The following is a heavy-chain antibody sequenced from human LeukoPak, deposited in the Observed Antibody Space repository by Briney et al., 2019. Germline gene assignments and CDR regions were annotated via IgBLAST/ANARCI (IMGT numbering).Heavy chain of an antibody. D-gene: IGHD3-3*01. V-gene: IGHV4-34*01. CDR1: GGSFSGYY. CDR3: ARPRWSGYSGSFGY. Sequence: SETLSLTCAVYGGSFSGYYWSWIRQPPGKGLERIGEINHSGSTNYNPSLKSRVTISVDTSKNQFSLKLSSVTAADTAVYYCARPRWSGYSGSFGYWGQGTLVTVSS. CDR2: INHSGST. J-gene: IGHJ4*02.